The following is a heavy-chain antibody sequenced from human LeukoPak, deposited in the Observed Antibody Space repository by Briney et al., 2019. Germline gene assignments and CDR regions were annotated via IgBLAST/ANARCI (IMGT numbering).Heavy chain of an antibody. CDR1: GYTFNGYY. V-gene: IGHV1-2*02. D-gene: IGHD6-19*01. CDR2: IIPNSGGT. Sequence: ASVKVSCKASGYTFNGYYMHWVRQAPGQGLEWMGWIIPNSGGTNYAQKFQGGVTMTRDTSISTAYMEVSRLRSDDTAVYYCARDVGRGWYVFDYWGQGTLVTVSS. CDR3: ARDVGRGWYVFDY. J-gene: IGHJ4*02.